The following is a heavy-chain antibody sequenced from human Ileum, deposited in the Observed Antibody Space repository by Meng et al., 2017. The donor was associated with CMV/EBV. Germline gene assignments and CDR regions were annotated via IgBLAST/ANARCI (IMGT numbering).Heavy chain of an antibody. CDR1: AFTFSSYC. D-gene: IGHD5-18*01. CDR2: IKQDGSEK. Sequence: GGSLRLSCAASAFTFSSYCMNWVRQAPGKGLEWVANIKQDGSEKYYVDSVKGRFTISRDNSQSTLFLQMNDLRVEDTAVYFCARDRSSGFSYGTYFYYYGMDVWGQGATVTVSS. V-gene: IGHV3-7*01. J-gene: IGHJ6*02. CDR3: ARDRSSGFSYGTYFYYYGMDV.